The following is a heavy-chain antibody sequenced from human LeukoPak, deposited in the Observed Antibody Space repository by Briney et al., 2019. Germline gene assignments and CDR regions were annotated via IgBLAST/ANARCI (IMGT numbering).Heavy chain of an antibody. D-gene: IGHD2-21*02. Sequence: ASVKVSCKASGYTFTGYYMHWVRQAPGQGLEWMGRINPNSGGTNYAQKFQGRVTMTRDTSISTAYMELSRLRSDDTAVYYCARLDLYCGGDCYSKGDNDYWGQGTLVTVSS. CDR3: ARLDLYCGGDCYSKGDNDY. CDR2: INPNSGGT. CDR1: GYTFTGYY. V-gene: IGHV1-2*06. J-gene: IGHJ4*02.